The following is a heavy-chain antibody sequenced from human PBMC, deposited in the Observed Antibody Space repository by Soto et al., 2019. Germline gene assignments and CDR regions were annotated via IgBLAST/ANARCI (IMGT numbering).Heavy chain of an antibody. CDR2: IYWDDDK. Sequence: QITLKESGPALVKPTQTLTLTCTFSGFSLSTSGVGVGWIRQPPGKALEWLALIYWDDDKRYSPSLKSRLTITNDTSKNQVALTMTNMDPVDTATYYCTHTPSTVYYFDYWGQGALVTVSS. CDR3: THTPSTVYYFDY. D-gene: IGHD1-20*01. V-gene: IGHV2-5*02. J-gene: IGHJ4*02. CDR1: GFSLSTSGVG.